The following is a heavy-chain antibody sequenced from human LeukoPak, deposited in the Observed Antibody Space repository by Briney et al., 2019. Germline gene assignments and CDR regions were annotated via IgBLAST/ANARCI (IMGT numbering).Heavy chain of an antibody. D-gene: IGHD4-23*01. V-gene: IGHV3-48*01. CDR3: AKDLGSVVTPPSLDF. Sequence: GGSLRLSCAASGFTYSSHSMNWVRQAPGKGLEWVSYISSSSSTRYYADSVKGRFTTSRDNSKNTLYLQMSSLRAEDTAVYYCAKDLGSVVTPPSLDFWGQGTLVTVSS. CDR1: GFTYSSHS. J-gene: IGHJ4*02. CDR2: ISSSSSTR.